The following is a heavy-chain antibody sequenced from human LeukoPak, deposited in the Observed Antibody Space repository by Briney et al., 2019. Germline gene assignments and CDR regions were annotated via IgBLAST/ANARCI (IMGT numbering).Heavy chain of an antibody. CDR3: AGAPGITMSPYYFDY. Sequence: PSETLSLTCTVSGGSISSYYWSWIPQPPGKGLEWIGYIYYSGSTNYNPSLKSRVTISVDTSKNQFSLKLSSVTAADTAVYYCAGAPGITMSPYYFDYWGQGTLVTVSS. CDR1: GGSISSYY. V-gene: IGHV4-59*01. D-gene: IGHD3-10*02. CDR2: IYYSGST. J-gene: IGHJ4*02.